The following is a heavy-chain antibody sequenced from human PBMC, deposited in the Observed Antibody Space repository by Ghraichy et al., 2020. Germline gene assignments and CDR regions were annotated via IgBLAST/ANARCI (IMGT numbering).Heavy chain of an antibody. CDR3: ARNVPNYGDYGGFVDY. J-gene: IGHJ4*02. CDR2: IYYSGIT. V-gene: IGHV4-59*01. D-gene: IGHD4-17*01. CDR1: GGSISSYY. Sequence: SETLSLTCTVSGGSISSYYWSWIRQPPGKGLEWIGYIYYSGITNYNPSLKSRVTISVDTSKNQFSLKLSSVTAADTAVYYCARNVPNYGDYGGFVDYWGQGTLVTVSS.